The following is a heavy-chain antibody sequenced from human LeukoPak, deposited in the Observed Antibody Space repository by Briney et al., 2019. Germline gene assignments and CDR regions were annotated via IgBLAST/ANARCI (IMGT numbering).Heavy chain of an antibody. Sequence: SETLSLTCAVYGGSFSGYYWSWIRQPPGKGLEWIGEINHSGSTSYNPSLKSRVTISVDTSKNQFSLKLSSVTAADTAVYYCARGLGITMVRGVSFDYWGQGTLVTVSS. CDR1: GGSFSGYY. D-gene: IGHD3-10*01. V-gene: IGHV4-34*01. CDR3: ARGLGITMVRGVSFDY. CDR2: INHSGST. J-gene: IGHJ4*02.